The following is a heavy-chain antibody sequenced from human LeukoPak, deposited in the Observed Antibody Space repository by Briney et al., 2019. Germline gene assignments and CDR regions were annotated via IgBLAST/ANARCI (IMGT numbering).Heavy chain of an antibody. J-gene: IGHJ6*02. D-gene: IGHD3-9*01. V-gene: IGHV4-59*01. CDR3: EREVRYFDWFPYGMDV. Sequence: PSETLSLTCTVSGGSMSSYYWNWIRQPPGKGLEWIGNIYYSGTTNYNPSLKSRVTISVDTSKNQFSLKLSSATAADTAVYYCEREVRYFDWFPYGMDVWGQGTTVIVSS. CDR1: GGSMSSYY. CDR2: IYYSGTT.